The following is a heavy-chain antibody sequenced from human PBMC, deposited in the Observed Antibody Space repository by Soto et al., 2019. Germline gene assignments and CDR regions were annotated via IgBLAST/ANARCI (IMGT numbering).Heavy chain of an antibody. V-gene: IGHV1-24*01. D-gene: IGHD2-8*01. J-gene: IGHJ4*02. CDR2: FDPEDGET. CDR3: ATYYCTNGVCYPPAYYFDY. CDR1: GYTLTEFS. Sequence: ASVKVSCPFSGYTLTEFSMHCVRQAPGTGLEWMGGFDPEDGETIYAQKFQGRVTMTEDTSTDAAYMELSSLRSEDTAVYYCATYYCTNGVCYPPAYYFDYWGQGTLVTVSS.